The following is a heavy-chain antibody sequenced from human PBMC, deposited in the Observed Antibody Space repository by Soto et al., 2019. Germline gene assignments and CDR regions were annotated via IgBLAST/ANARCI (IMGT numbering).Heavy chain of an antibody. D-gene: IGHD3-22*01. V-gene: IGHV3-48*02. CDR3: ARDQSSYYDSSGYYYSYYFDY. Sequence: GSLRLSRAASGFTFSSYSMNWVRQAPGKGLEWVSYISSSSSTIYYADSVKGRFTISRDNAKNSLYLQMNSLRDEDTAVYYCARDQSSYYDSSGYYYSYYFDYWGQGTLVTVSS. CDR1: GFTFSSYS. J-gene: IGHJ4*02. CDR2: ISSSSSTI.